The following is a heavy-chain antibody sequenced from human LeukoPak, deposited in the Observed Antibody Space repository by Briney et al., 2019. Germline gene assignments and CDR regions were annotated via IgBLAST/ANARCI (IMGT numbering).Heavy chain of an antibody. V-gene: IGHV3-21*01. CDR3: ARESGYVVRGVQYNWFDP. Sequence: PGGSLRLSCAASGFTFSSYSMNWVRQAPGKGLEWVSSISSSTSYIYYADSVKGRFTISRDNAKNSLYLQMNSLRAEDTAVYYCARESGYVVRGVQYNWFDPWGQGTLVTVSS. J-gene: IGHJ5*02. CDR2: ISSSTSYI. CDR1: GFTFSSYS. D-gene: IGHD3-10*01.